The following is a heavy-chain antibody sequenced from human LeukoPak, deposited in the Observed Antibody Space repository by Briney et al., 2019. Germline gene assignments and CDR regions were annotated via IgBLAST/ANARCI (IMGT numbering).Heavy chain of an antibody. V-gene: IGHV1-2*02. D-gene: IGHD1-26*01. J-gene: IGHJ4*02. Sequence: ASVKVSCKASGYTSTDCYIHWVRQAPGQGLEWMGWINPNSDGTIYAQKFQGRVTMTRDTSIRTVYMELGRLRSDDTAVYYCARARWDRARYFDYWGQGTLVTVSS. CDR3: ARARWDRARYFDY. CDR1: GYTSTDCY. CDR2: INPNSDGT.